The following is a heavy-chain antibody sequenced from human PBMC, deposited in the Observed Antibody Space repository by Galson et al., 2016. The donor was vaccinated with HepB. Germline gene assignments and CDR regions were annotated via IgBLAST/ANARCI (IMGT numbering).Heavy chain of an antibody. J-gene: IGHJ4*02. CDR3: ARSFSCGGDCYFGRDY. Sequence: SVKVSCKASGYTLSNFGITWLRQAPGQGLEWMGWISVFNGNTHYAQKVQGRVTMTTDTSTSTAYMELKSLRSDDTAVYYSARSFSCGGDCYFGRDYWGQGALVIVSS. V-gene: IGHV1-18*01. D-gene: IGHD2-21*02. CDR2: ISVFNGNT. CDR1: GYTLSNFG.